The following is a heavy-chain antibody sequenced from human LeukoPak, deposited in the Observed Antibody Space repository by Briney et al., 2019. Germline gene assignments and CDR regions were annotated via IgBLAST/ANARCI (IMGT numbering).Heavy chain of an antibody. D-gene: IGHD3-9*01. CDR1: GFILNSYG. J-gene: IGHJ4*02. CDR2: ILFDGKNE. V-gene: IGHV3-33*03. Sequence: GRSLRLSCAASGFILNSYGLHWVRQAPGKGLEWVADILFDGKNEHFADSVKGRFAISRDNSKNTLYLQMNSLRAEDTAVYYCAKDRARFDWLLLLYWGQGTLVTVSS. CDR3: AKDRARFDWLLLLY.